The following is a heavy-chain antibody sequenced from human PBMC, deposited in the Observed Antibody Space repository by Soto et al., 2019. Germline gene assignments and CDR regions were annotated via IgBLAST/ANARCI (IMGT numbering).Heavy chain of an antibody. J-gene: IGHJ6*02. Sequence: EVQLVESGGGLVQPGGSLRLSCAASGFTFSSYWMHWVRQGPGKGLVWVSRINGDGSNTNYADSVRGRFTISRDNAKNTVYLQMNSLRDEDTAAYYCARGIRNYYGTDVWGQGTTVTVSS. V-gene: IGHV3-74*01. CDR3: ARGIRNYYGTDV. CDR2: INGDGSNT. D-gene: IGHD5-18*01. CDR1: GFTFSSYW.